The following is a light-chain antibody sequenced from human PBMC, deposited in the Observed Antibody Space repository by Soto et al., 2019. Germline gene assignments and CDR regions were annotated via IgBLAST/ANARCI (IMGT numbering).Light chain of an antibody. J-gene: IGLJ3*02. CDR2: EGS. Sequence: QSALTQPASVSGSPGQSIIISCTATSSDVGSYNLVSWYQQHPGKAPKLMIYEGSKRPSGVSNRFSGSKSGNTASLTISGLQAADEADYYCCSYAGSLGVFGGGTKLTVL. CDR3: CSYAGSLGV. V-gene: IGLV2-23*01. CDR1: SSDVGSYNL.